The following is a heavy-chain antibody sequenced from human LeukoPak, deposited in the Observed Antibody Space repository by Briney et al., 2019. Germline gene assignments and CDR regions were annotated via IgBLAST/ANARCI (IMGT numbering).Heavy chain of an antibody. CDR1: GGSVSSRNSY. Sequence: SARLSLIYTLDGGSVSSRNSYCGWIHEPPWKGPEWFASIYYSGLTYDNPSLKSRVSISIDPSKNHFSLKMSSVTAADTAVYYCASGTFDDYGDYDRGYYFDHWGQGTLVTVSS. V-gene: IGHV4-39*02. CDR2: IYYSGLT. J-gene: IGHJ4*02. CDR3: ASGTFDDYGDYDRGYYFDH. D-gene: IGHD4-17*01.